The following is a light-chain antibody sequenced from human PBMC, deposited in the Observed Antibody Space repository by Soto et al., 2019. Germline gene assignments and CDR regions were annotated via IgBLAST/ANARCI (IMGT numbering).Light chain of an antibody. CDR1: QAIDSW. CDR3: QQYYSYPTWT. V-gene: IGKV1-8*01. J-gene: IGKJ1*01. CDR2: AAS. Sequence: IQMTQSPSSVSASVGDRVTITCRASQAIDSWLAWYQQKPGKAPKLLIYAASTLQSGVPSRFSGSGSGTDFTLTISCLQSEDFATYYCQQYYSYPTWTFGQGTKVDIK.